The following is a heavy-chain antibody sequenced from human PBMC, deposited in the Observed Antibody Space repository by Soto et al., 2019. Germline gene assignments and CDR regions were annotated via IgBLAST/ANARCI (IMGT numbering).Heavy chain of an antibody. CDR3: ARGVVVVPAATGSWFDP. V-gene: IGHV5-51*01. Sequence: LKISCKGSGYSFTSYWIGWVRQMPGKGLEWMGIIYPGDSDTRYSPSFQGQVTISADKSISTAYLQWSSLKASDTAMYYCARGVVVVPAATGSWFDPWGQGTLVTVSS. CDR2: IYPGDSDT. CDR1: GYSFTSYW. J-gene: IGHJ5*02. D-gene: IGHD2-2*01.